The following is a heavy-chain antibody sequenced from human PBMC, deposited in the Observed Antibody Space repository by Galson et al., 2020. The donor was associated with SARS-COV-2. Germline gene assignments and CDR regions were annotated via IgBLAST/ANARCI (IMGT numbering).Heavy chain of an antibody. V-gene: IGHV2-70*11. CDR3: ARSHYDILTGYYKSFDY. J-gene: IGHJ4*02. Sequence: SGPTLVKPTQTLTLTCTFSGFSLSTSGMCVSWIRQPPGKALEWLARIDWDDDKYYSTSPKTRLTISKDTSKNQVVLTMTNMDPVDTATYYCARSHYDILTGYYKSFDYWGQGTLVTVSS. CDR1: GFSLSTSGMC. D-gene: IGHD3-9*01. CDR2: IDWDDDK.